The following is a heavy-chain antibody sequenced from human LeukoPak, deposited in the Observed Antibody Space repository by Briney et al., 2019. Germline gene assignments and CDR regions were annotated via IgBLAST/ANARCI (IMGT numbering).Heavy chain of an antibody. J-gene: IGHJ4*02. V-gene: IGHV4-34*01. CDR2: INHSGST. Sequence: SETLSLTCAVYGGSSSGYYWSWIRQPPGKGLEWIGEINHSGSTNYNPSLKSRVTISVDTSKNQFSLKLSSVTAADMAVYYCARFNSGSYQHYFDYWGQGTLVTVSS. CDR3: ARFNSGSYQHYFDY. CDR1: GGSSSGYY. D-gene: IGHD1-26*01.